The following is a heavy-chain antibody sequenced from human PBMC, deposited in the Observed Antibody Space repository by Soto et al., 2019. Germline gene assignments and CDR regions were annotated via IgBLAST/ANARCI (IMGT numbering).Heavy chain of an antibody. D-gene: IGHD3-22*01. CDR3: ARRKGYDSTGYYFDY. V-gene: IGHV4-39*01. CDR1: GGSISSTTHY. Sequence: SGTLSLTCTVSGGSISSTTHYWGWIRQPPGKGLEWIGSVYYNGNMYYNPSLKSRVTIPVDTSKNQFSLDLRSVTAADTAVYYCARRKGYDSTGYYFDYWGQGILVTVSS. CDR2: VYYNGNM. J-gene: IGHJ4*02.